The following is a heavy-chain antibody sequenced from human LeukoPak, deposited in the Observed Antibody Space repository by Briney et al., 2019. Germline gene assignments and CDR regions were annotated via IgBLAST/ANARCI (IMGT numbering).Heavy chain of an antibody. D-gene: IGHD2-8*01. CDR1: GGTFSSYA. Sequence: SVKVSCKASGGTFSSYAISWVRQAPGQGLEWMGGIIPIFGTANYAQKFQGRVTITADESTSTAYMELSSLRSEDTAVYYCTRTVLDCAKGVCYDYWGQGTLVTVSS. CDR2: IIPIFGTA. CDR3: TRTVLDCAKGVCYDY. J-gene: IGHJ4*02. V-gene: IGHV1-69*13.